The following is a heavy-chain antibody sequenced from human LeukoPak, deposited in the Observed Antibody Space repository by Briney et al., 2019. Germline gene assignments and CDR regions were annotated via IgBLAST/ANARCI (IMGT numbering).Heavy chain of an antibody. V-gene: IGHV4-59*08. D-gene: IGHD2-2*01. CDR3: SRVRLYCSSASRRRAFDI. CDR1: GGPISSYY. CDR2: IYYRGRT. Sequence: SETLSLTRTVSGGPISSYYWRWIRQPPGKGLEWVGYIYYRGRTDYNPSLKSRVTISVDTSQNQFSLKLSAVTAADTGVYLCSRVRLYCSSASRRRAFDIWGQGTMVTVSS. J-gene: IGHJ3*02.